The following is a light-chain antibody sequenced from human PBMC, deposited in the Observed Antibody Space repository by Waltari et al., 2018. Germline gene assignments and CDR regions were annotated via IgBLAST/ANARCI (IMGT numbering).Light chain of an antibody. CDR1: SYNIGSNS. CDR3: AAWDDSLNGVV. V-gene: IGLV1-44*01. Sequence: QSVLTQPPSASGTPGQRVTISCSGSSYNIGSNSVNCYQQLPGTAPKLLVYGNYQRPSGVPDRVSCSKSGTSASLAISGLQSQDEADYYCAAWDDSLNGVVFGGGTKLTV. CDR2: GNY. J-gene: IGLJ2*01.